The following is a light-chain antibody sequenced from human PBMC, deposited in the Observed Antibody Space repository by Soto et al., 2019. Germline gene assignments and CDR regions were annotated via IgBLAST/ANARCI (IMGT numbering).Light chain of an antibody. J-gene: IGLJ1*01. Sequence: QSVLTQPASVSGSPGQSITISCTGTASDVGGYNYVSWYQQHPGKAPKLMIRAVSNRPSGISGRFSGSKSGNTASLTISGLQSEDEADYFCCSYTSRTTYVFGTGTKVTVL. V-gene: IGLV2-14*01. CDR2: AVS. CDR3: CSYTSRTTYV. CDR1: ASDVGGYNY.